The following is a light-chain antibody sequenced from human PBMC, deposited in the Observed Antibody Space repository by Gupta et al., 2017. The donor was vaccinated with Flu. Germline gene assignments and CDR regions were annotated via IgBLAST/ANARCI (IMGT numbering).Light chain of an antibody. Sequence: QSALTQPASVSGSPGQSIAISCTGTSSDVGGYDYVSWYQQHPGKAPELMIFEVSRRPSGISDRFSGSKSGTTASLTISGLLAEDEAYYYCSSYTKTNTVVIFGGGTKLTVL. V-gene: IGLV2-14*01. CDR3: SSYTKTNTVVI. J-gene: IGLJ2*01. CDR1: SSDVGGYDY. CDR2: EVS.